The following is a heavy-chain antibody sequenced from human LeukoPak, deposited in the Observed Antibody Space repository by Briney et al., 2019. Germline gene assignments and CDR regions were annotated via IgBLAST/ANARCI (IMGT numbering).Heavy chain of an antibody. CDR3: ASMSRGVILGPNYYSYYMDV. Sequence: PSETLSLTCSVSGGSMSSPSFYWAWIRQPPGKGLEWIGNIYYSGSTYYNPSLQSRVTISVDTSKNQFSLKLTSVTAADKAVYYCASMSRGVILGPNYYSYYMDVWGKGATVTVSS. J-gene: IGHJ6*03. CDR2: IYYSGST. V-gene: IGHV4-39*01. D-gene: IGHD3-10*01. CDR1: GGSMSSPSFY.